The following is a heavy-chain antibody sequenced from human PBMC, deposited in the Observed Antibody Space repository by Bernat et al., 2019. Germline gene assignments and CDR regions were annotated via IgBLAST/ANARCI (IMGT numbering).Heavy chain of an antibody. CDR2: IRSKGVGGAS. J-gene: IGHJ4*02. Sequence: EVQLVESGGDLVKPGGSLRLSCAASGLTFTSAGMNWVRQAPGKGLEWVGRIRSKGVGGASDYAAPVKGRFTISRDDSKNTLYLQMNSLKTEDTAVYFCTTEGTIMESSGFDYWGQGTQVTVSS. V-gene: IGHV3-15*07. CDR1: GLTFTSAG. D-gene: IGHD1-7*01. CDR3: TTEGTIMESSGFDY.